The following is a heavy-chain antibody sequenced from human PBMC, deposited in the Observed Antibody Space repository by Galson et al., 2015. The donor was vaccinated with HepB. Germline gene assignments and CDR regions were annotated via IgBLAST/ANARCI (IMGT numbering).Heavy chain of an antibody. CDR2: IKGDGSEK. CDR3: ARDHAHHVEGYYYYYMDV. D-gene: IGHD1-14*01. Sequence: SLRLSCAASGFTFSSYWMSWVRQAPGKGLEWVANIKGDGSEKYYVDSVKGRFTISRDSAKDSLYLQMNSLRAEGTAVYYCARDHAHHVEGYYYYYMDVWGKGTTVTVSS. CDR1: GFTFSSYW. J-gene: IGHJ6*03. V-gene: IGHV3-7*03.